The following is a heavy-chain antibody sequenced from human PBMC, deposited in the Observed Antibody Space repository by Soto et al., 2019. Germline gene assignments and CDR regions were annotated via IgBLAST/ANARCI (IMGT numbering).Heavy chain of an antibody. J-gene: IGHJ4*02. V-gene: IGHV3-23*01. CDR2: ISGGGRFT. CDR1: GFNFNIYA. D-gene: IGHD1-26*01. CDR3: AKSGPTNHFDQ. Sequence: GGSLRLSCAASGFNFNIYALNWFRQAPGKGLEWVSSISGGGRFTYYADSVKGRFTISRDDSKNTLYLQMTSLRPEDTAVFYCAKSGPTNHFDQWGQGTLVTVSS.